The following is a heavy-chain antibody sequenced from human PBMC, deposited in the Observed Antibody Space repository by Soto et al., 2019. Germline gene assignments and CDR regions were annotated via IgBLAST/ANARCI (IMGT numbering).Heavy chain of an antibody. J-gene: IGHJ5*02. D-gene: IGHD3-10*01. CDR3: ARGVYLSLVRTGWFDH. CDR1: GTSMSGHF. CDR2: GYYSGST. Sequence: QVQLQESGPGLVKASETLSLTCTVSGTSMSGHFWSWMRQPPGKGLEWIGYGYYSGSTLYNPSLKSRDTIKRDTSKTRFSVRLSSVTSADTAVDYCARGVYLSLVRTGWFDHWGQGTLVTVSS. V-gene: IGHV4-59*11.